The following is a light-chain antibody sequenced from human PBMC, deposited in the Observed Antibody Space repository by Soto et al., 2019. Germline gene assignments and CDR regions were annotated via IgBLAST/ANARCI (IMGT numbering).Light chain of an antibody. J-gene: IGKJ5*01. V-gene: IGKV3-20*01. CDR2: GAS. Sequence: EIVLTQSPGTLSWSPGERATLSCRASQSVSSSYLDWYQQKPGQAPRLLIYGASSRATGIPERLSGSGYGTDLTLTISRLEPEDFAVYYCQQYGSSTITFGHGTRLEIK. CDR3: QQYGSSTIT. CDR1: QSVSSSY.